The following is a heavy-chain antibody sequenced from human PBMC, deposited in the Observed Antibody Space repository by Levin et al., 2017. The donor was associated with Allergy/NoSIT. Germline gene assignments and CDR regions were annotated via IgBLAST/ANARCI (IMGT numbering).Heavy chain of an antibody. CDR2: ISSSNTHT. J-gene: IGHJ5*02. CDR3: ATGYYCSAGACYSAGA. Sequence: MPGGSLRLSCAVSGFTFSDYYMNWIRQAPGKGLEWVSSISSSNTHTNYADSVRGRFTISRDNAENSLYLQMDSLRADDTAVYYCATGYYCSAGACYSAGAWGQGTLVTVSS. V-gene: IGHV3-11*03. CDR1: GFTFSDYY. D-gene: IGHD2-15*01.